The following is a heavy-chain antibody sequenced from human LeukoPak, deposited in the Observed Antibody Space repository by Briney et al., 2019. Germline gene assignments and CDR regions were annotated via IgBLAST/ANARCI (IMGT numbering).Heavy chain of an antibody. D-gene: IGHD1-26*01. CDR1: GFTFSSYA. CDR3: AKDKGGSYHPAYLDY. V-gene: IGHV3-23*01. CDR2: ISGSGGST. J-gene: IGHJ4*02. Sequence: PGGSLRLSCAASGFTFSSYAMSWVRQAPGKGLEWVSAISGSGGSTYYADSVKGRFTISRDNSKNTLYLQMNSLRAEDTAVYYCAKDKGGSYHPAYLDYWGQGTLVTVSS.